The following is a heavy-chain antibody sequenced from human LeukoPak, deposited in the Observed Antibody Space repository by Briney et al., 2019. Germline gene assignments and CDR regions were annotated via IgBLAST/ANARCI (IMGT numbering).Heavy chain of an antibody. CDR1: GFTFSSYS. D-gene: IGHD5-18*01. J-gene: IGHJ4*02. CDR3: ARGIGYSYVY. V-gene: IGHV3-21*04. Sequence: GGSLRLSCAASGFTFSSYSMNWVRQAPGKGLEWVSSISSSSSYIHYADSVKGRFTISRDNAKNSLYLQMNSLRAEDTAVYYCARGIGYSYVYWGQGTLVTVSS. CDR2: ISSSSSYI.